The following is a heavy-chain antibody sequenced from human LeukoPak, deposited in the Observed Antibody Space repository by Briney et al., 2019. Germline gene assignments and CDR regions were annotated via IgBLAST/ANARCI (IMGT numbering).Heavy chain of an antibody. Sequence: VASVKVSCKASGGTFSSYAISWVRQAPGQGLEWMGGIIPIFGTANYARKFQGRVTITADKSTSTAYMELSSLRSEDTAVYYCARDSSQTHYDILTGYPTLYYYYGMDVWGKGTTVTVSS. CDR3: ARDSSQTHYDILTGYPTLYYYYGMDV. CDR1: GGTFSSYA. D-gene: IGHD3-9*01. V-gene: IGHV1-69*06. CDR2: IIPIFGTA. J-gene: IGHJ6*04.